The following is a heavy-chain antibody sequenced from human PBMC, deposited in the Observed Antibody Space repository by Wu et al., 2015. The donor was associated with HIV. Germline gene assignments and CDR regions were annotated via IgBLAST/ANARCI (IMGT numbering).Heavy chain of an antibody. CDR3: VRVIGYSTTWFAPVGGAFDL. CDR1: GYNFIDYY. V-gene: IGHV1-2*02. Sequence: QVQLVQSGAEVKKPGASVKVSCKASGYNFIDYYIHWVRQAPGQGLEWMGWINSNSGGTKYVQKFQGRVTMTRDPSISTAYLDLSSLRSDDTAVYYCVRVIGYSTTWFAPVGGAFDLWGQGTVVIISS. J-gene: IGHJ3*01. CDR2: INSNSGGT. D-gene: IGHD5-18*01.